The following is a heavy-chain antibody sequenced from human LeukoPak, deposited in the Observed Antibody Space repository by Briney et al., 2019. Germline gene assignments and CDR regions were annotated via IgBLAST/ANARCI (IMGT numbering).Heavy chain of an antibody. J-gene: IGHJ4*02. V-gene: IGHV3-23*01. D-gene: IGHD6-19*01. CDR3: AEGDIAVTGDFDY. CDR1: EFTFSAYA. CDR2: ISASGAST. Sequence: PGGSLRLSCAASEFTFSAYAMSWVRQAPGRGLEWVSGISASGASTYYADSVRGRFTISRDNSKNTLYLQMNSLRAEDSAVYYCAEGDIAVTGDFDYWGQGTLVTVSS.